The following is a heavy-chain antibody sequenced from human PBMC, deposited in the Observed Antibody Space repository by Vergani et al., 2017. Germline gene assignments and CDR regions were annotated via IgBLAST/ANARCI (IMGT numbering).Heavy chain of an antibody. V-gene: IGHV3-23*04. CDR2: ISGSGGST. CDR1: GFTFSSYA. J-gene: IGHJ4*02. D-gene: IGHD3-16*01. Sequence: EVQLVESGGGLIQPGRSLRLSCAASGFTFSSYAMSWVRQAPGKGLEWVSAISGSGGSTYYADSVKGRFTISRDNSKNTLYLQMNSLRAEDTAVYYCAKDYGVEGEWPDYWGQGTLVTVSS. CDR3: AKDYGVEGEWPDY.